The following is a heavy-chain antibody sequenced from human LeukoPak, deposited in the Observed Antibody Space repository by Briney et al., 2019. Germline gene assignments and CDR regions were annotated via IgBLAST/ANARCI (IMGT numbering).Heavy chain of an antibody. J-gene: IGHJ1*01. Sequence: RSGESLRLSCAASGFTFSSYAMHWVRQAPGKGLEWVALISYDGSNKYYADSVKGRFTVSRDNSKNTLYLQMNSLRVEDTAVYYCASEYREDHSGSQYFQHWGQGTLVTVSS. D-gene: IGHD6-19*01. CDR3: ASEYREDHSGSQYFQH. CDR2: ISYDGSNK. V-gene: IGHV3-30*04. CDR1: GFTFSSYA.